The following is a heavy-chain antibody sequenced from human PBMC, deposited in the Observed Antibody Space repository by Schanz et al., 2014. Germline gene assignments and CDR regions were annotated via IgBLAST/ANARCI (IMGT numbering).Heavy chain of an antibody. CDR3: ARPSSVVGITGWFDT. Sequence: QVQLQQWGAGLLKASETLSLTCAVYGGSSSDCYWSWIRQPPGKGLEWIGEINHSGGTNYNPPLKSRVTLPVDTPKTKYPLNLSAVTAADTAVYYCARPSSVVGITGWFDTWGQGTLVTVSS. J-gene: IGHJ5*02. D-gene: IGHD3-22*01. V-gene: IGHV4-34*01. CDR1: GGSSSDCY. CDR2: INHSGGT.